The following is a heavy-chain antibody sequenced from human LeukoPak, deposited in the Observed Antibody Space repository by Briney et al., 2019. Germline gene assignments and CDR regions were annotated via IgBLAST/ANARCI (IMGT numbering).Heavy chain of an antibody. CDR2: TYYRSKWYH. J-gene: IGHJ4*02. CDR1: GDSVSSNSAA. D-gene: IGHD1-1*01. CDR3: ARTTQGIFDY. V-gene: IGHV6-1*01. Sequence: SQTLSLTCAISGDSVSSNSAAWVWIRQSPSRGLEWLGMTYYRSKWYHDYAVSVKSRITVTSDTSKNQFSLQLNFVTPEDAAVYYCARTTQGIFDYWGQGTLVTVSS.